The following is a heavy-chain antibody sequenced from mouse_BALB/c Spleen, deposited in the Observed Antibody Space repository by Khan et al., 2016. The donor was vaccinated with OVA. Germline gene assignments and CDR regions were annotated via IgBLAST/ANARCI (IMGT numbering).Heavy chain of an antibody. D-gene: IGHD2-3*01. J-gene: IGHJ3*01. CDR2: IDPENGNT. V-gene: IGHV14-1*02. CDR3: ARDGYSPWFAY. CDR1: GFNIKDYY. Sequence: EVQLQQSGAELVRPGALVKLSCKASGFNIKDYYIHWVKQRPEQGLEWIGWIDPENGNTIYDPKFLGKASITADTSSNTAYLQLSSLTSEDTAVYYCARDGYSPWFAYWGQGTLVTGSA.